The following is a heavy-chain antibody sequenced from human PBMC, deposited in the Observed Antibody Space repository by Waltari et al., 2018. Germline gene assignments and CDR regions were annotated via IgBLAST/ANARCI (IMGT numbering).Heavy chain of an antibody. CDR3: ARDRGSSGWSASHAFDI. Sequence: QVQLVESGGGVVQPGRSLRLSCAASGFTFSSYGMHWVRQAPGKGLEWVAVIWYDGSNKYYADSVKGRFTISRDNSKNTLYLQMNSLRAEDTAVYYCARDRGSSGWSASHAFDIWGQGTMVTVSS. D-gene: IGHD6-19*01. CDR1: GFTFSSYG. J-gene: IGHJ3*02. V-gene: IGHV3-33*01. CDR2: IWYDGSNK.